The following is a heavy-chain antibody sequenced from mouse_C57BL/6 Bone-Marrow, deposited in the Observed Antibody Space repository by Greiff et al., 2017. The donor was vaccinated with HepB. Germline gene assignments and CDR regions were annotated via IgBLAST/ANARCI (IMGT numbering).Heavy chain of an antibody. CDR3: ARVYYGSSYYYYAMDY. Sequence: EVQLVESGPELVKPGASVKISCKASGYSFTDYNMNWVKQSNGKSLEWIGVINPNYGTTSYNQKFKGKATLTVDQSSSTAYMQLNSLTSEDSAVYYCARVYYGSSYYYYAMDYWGQGTSVTVSS. CDR1: GYSFTDYN. V-gene: IGHV1-39*01. J-gene: IGHJ4*01. D-gene: IGHD1-1*01. CDR2: INPNYGTT.